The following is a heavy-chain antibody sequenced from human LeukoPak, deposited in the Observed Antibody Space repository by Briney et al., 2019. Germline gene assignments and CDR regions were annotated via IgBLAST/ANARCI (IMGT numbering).Heavy chain of an antibody. CDR3: ARVIYSGWEGELSV. CDR1: GFTFSSYW. J-gene: IGHJ4*02. Sequence: PGGSLRLSCAASGFTFSSYWMHWVRQAPGKGLVWVSRINSDGSTTGYADSVVGRFTISRDNAKNTLYLQMNSLRAEDTAVYYCARVIYSGWEGELSVWGQGTLVAVSS. D-gene: IGHD6-19*01. V-gene: IGHV3-74*01. CDR2: INSDGSTT.